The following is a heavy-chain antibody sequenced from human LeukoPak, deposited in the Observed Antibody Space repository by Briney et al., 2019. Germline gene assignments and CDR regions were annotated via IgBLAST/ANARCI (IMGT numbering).Heavy chain of an antibody. D-gene: IGHD3-22*01. J-gene: IGHJ4*02. CDR3: VKAHIAYYDNSGYYFDY. V-gene: IGHV3-74*01. Sequence: GGSLRLSCAASGFIFSSYWMHWVRHAPGKGLVWVSRINSDGSSTSYADSVKGRFTISRDNAKNTLYLQMNSLRAEDTALYYCVKAHIAYYDNSGYYFDYWGQGTLVSVSS. CDR2: INSDGSST. CDR1: GFIFSSYW.